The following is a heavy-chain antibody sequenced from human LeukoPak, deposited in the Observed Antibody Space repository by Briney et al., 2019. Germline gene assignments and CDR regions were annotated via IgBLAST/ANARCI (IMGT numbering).Heavy chain of an antibody. V-gene: IGHV3-30*03. CDR1: GFTFSSYG. CDR3: AAPPYGMDV. Sequence: GGSLRLSCAASGFTFSSYGMHWVRQAPGKGLEWVAVISYDGSNKYYADSVKGRFTISRDNAKNSLYLQMNSLRAEDTAVYYCAAPPYGMDVWGQGTLVTVSS. J-gene: IGHJ6*02. CDR2: ISYDGSNK.